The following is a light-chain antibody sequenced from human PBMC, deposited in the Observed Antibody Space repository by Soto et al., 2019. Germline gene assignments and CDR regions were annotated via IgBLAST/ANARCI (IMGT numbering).Light chain of an antibody. CDR3: SSYTSSSPYV. CDR2: DVS. V-gene: IGLV2-14*01. J-gene: IGLJ1*01. Sequence: QSALTHPASVSGSPGQSITISCTGTSSDVGGYNYVSWYQQHPGKAPKLMIYDVSNRPSGVSNRFSGSKSGNTASLTISGLQAEHEAHYYSSSYTSSSPYVFGTGTKLTVL. CDR1: SSDVGGYNY.